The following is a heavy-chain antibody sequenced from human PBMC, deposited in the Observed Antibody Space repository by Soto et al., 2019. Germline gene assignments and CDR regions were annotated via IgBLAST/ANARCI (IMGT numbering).Heavy chain of an antibody. V-gene: IGHV4-30-4*01. CDR2: IYYSGIT. J-gene: IGHJ4*02. CDR3: ARQSVTYYDILTGFDY. CDR1: GGSISSGDYY. Sequence: SETLSLTCTVAGGSISSGDYYWSWIRPPPGKGLEWIGYIYYSGITYYNPSLKSRVTISVDTSKNQFSLKLSSVTAADTAVYYCARQSVTYYDILTGFDYWGQGTLVTVSS. D-gene: IGHD3-9*01.